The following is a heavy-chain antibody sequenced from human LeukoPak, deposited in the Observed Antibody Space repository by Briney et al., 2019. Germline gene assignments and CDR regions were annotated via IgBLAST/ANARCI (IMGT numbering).Heavy chain of an antibody. CDR1: GYTFTGYY. Sequence: VSVKVSCKASGYTFTGYYMHWVRQAPGQGLEWMGWINPNSGGTNYAQKFQGRVTMTRDTSISTAYMELSRLRSDDTAVYYCARATGFGVVIKGFDPWGQGTLVTVSS. CDR3: ARATGFGVVIKGFDP. D-gene: IGHD3-3*01. V-gene: IGHV1-2*02. J-gene: IGHJ5*02. CDR2: INPNSGGT.